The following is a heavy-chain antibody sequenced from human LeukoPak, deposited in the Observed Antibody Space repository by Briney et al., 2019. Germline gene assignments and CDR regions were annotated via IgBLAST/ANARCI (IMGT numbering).Heavy chain of an antibody. V-gene: IGHV1-46*01. J-gene: IGHJ5*02. D-gene: IGHD4-11*01. CDR2: INPSGGST. CDR1: GYSFTDYY. Sequence: ASVEVSCKASGYSFTDYYINWVRQAPGQGLEWMGIINPSGGSTSYAQKFQGRVTMTRDMSTSTVYMELSSLRSEDTAVYYCAREDDYSNGMTTGWFDPWGQGTLVTVSS. CDR3: AREDDYSNGMTTGWFDP.